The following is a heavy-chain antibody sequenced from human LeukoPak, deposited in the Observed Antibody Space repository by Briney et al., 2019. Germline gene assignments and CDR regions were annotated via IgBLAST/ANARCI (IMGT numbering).Heavy chain of an antibody. D-gene: IGHD5-24*01. J-gene: IGHJ4*02. CDR1: GGTFRSYG. Sequence: SGGSLRLSCAASGGTFRSYGMHWVRQAPGKGLEWVGVIWYDGSNKYYADSVKGRFTISSDNSKNTLYLQMNSLRAEDTAVYYCARDFAEARDGYNLIDYWGQGTLVTVSS. V-gene: IGHV3-33*01. CDR2: IWYDGSNK. CDR3: ARDFAEARDGYNLIDY.